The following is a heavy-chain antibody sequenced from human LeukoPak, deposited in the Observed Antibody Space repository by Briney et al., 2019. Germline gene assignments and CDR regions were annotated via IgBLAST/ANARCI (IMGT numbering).Heavy chain of an antibody. D-gene: IGHD2-2*01. V-gene: IGHV1-69*01. Sequence: SVKVSCKASGGTFSSYAISWVRQAPGQGLEWMGGIIPIFGTANYAQKFQGRVTITADESTSTAYMELSSLRSEDTAVYYCARGVVVVVPAADAGSYYYYMDVWGKGTTVTASS. CDR3: ARGVVVVVPAADAGSYYYYMDV. J-gene: IGHJ6*03. CDR1: GGTFSSYA. CDR2: IIPIFGTA.